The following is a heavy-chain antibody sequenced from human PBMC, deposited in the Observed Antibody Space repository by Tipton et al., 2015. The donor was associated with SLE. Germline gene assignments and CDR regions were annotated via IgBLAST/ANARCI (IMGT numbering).Heavy chain of an antibody. V-gene: IGHV1-18*01. J-gene: IGHJ4*02. CDR2: ISAYNGHT. Sequence: QSGAEVKKPGASVKVSCQASGFSFTSYGFSWVRQAPGQGLEWMGWISAYNGHTKNAQKFQGRLTTTTDTSTSTAYMELRSLGSDDTAVYYCARDKEIGAVAGTFDYWGQGTVVTVSS. CDR3: ARDKEIGAVAGTFDY. D-gene: IGHD6-19*01. CDR1: GFSFTSYG.